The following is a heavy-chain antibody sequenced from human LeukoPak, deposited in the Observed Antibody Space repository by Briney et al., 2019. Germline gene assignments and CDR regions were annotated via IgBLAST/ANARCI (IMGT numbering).Heavy chain of an antibody. CDR2: IYQSGST. CDR3: ASSLYWSGGSCYFDY. D-gene: IGHD2-15*01. V-gene: IGHV4-38-2*01. J-gene: IGHJ4*02. Sequence: SETLSLTCAVSRYSISSGYYWGWIRQPPGKGLDWIGSIYQSGSTYYTPPLKSRVTISVDTSKTQFPLKLGSVPAADTAVYYCASSLYWSGGSCYFDYWGQGTLVTVSS. CDR1: RYSISSGYY.